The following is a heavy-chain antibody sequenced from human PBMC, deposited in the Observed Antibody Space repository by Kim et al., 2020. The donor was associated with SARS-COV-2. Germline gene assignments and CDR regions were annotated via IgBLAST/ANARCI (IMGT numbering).Heavy chain of an antibody. CDR3: ARDMGSPNPNFDY. D-gene: IGHD2-15*01. V-gene: IGHV7-4-1*02. J-gene: IGHJ4*02. Sequence: YAQGFTGRFVFSLDTSVSTAYLQISSLKAEDTAVYYCARDMGSPNPNFDYWGQGTLVTVSS.